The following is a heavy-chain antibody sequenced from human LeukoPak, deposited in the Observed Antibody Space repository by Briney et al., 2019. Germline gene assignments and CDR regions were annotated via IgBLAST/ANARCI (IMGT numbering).Heavy chain of an antibody. D-gene: IGHD3-10*01. Sequence: ASVKVSCKASGYTFTGYYMHWVRQAPGQGLEWMGWINPNSGGTNYAQKFQGRVTMTRDTSISTAYMELSRLRSDDTAVYYCARDLWFGQVADYWGQGTLVTVSS. CDR2: INPNSGGT. CDR1: GYTFTGYY. J-gene: IGHJ4*02. CDR3: ARDLWFGQVADY. V-gene: IGHV1-2*02.